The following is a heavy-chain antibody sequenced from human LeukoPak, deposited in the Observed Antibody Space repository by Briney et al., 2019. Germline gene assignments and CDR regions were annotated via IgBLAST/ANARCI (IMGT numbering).Heavy chain of an antibody. CDR2: IYYSGST. CDR3: ARAYSGSYFKPTKFDY. Sequence: TSETLSLTCTVSGGSISSYYWSWIRQPPGQGLEWIGYIYYSGSTNYNPSLKSRVTISVDTSKNQFSLKLSSVTAADTAVYYCARAYSGSYFKPTKFDYWGQGTLVTVSS. V-gene: IGHV4-59*01. CDR1: GGSISSYY. D-gene: IGHD1-26*01. J-gene: IGHJ4*02.